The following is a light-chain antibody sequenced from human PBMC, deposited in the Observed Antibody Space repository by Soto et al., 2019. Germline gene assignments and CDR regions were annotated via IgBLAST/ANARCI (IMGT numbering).Light chain of an antibody. CDR1: QSVSRK. V-gene: IGKV3-15*01. J-gene: IGKJ1*01. Sequence: EIVLTQSPATLSLSPGERATLSCRASQSVSRKLVWYQQKPGQAPRLLIYDTSTRATGIPARFSGSGSGTEFTLTISSLQSEDFAVYYCQQYNTWTSITFGQGTKVDIK. CDR3: QQYNTWTSIT. CDR2: DTS.